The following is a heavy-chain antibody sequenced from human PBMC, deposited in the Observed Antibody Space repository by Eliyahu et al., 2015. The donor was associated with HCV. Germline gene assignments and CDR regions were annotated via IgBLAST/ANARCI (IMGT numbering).Heavy chain of an antibody. V-gene: IGHV4-34*01. Sequence: QVQLQQWGAGLLKPSETLSLTCAVYGGSFSGYYWSWIRQPPGKGLEWIGEINHSGSTNYNPSLKSRVTISVDTSKNQFSLKLSSVTAADTAVYYCASRYGDYEYNWFDPWGQGTLVTVSS. CDR3: ASRYGDYEYNWFDP. D-gene: IGHD4-17*01. CDR2: INHSGST. J-gene: IGHJ5*02. CDR1: GGSFSGYY.